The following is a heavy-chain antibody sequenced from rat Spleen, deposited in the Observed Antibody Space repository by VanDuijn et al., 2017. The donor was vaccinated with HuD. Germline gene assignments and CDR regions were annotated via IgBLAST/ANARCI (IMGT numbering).Heavy chain of an antibody. V-gene: IGHV5-46*01. D-gene: IGHD5-1*01. J-gene: IGHJ2*01. Sequence: EVQLVESGGGLVQPGRSMKLSCVASGFTFSSFPMAWVRQAPTKGLEWVASISYEGSSTYYGDSVKGRFTVSRDNAKSTLYLEMDSLRSEDTATYYCTREDWVPDYWGQGVKVTISS. CDR1: GFTFSSFP. CDR3: TREDWVPDY. CDR2: ISYEGSST.